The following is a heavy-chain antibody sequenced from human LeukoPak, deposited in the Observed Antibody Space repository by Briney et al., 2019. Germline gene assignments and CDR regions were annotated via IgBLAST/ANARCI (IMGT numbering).Heavy chain of an antibody. CDR2: ISWNCGSI. CDR1: GFTFDDYA. J-gene: IGHJ4*02. Sequence: PGGSLRLSCAASGFTFDDYAKHWVRQAPGKGLEWVSGISWNCGSIGYADSVKGRFTISRDNAKNSLYLQMNSLRAEDMALYYCAKESIAAAGSFDYWGQGTLVTVSS. V-gene: IGHV3-9*03. CDR3: AKESIAAAGSFDY. D-gene: IGHD6-13*01.